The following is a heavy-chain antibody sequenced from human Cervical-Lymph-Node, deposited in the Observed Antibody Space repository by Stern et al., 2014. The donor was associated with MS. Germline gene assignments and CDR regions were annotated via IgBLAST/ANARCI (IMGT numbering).Heavy chain of an antibody. CDR3: ARDTSSPERSDW. CDR2: ITNVGST. Sequence: EVQLVESGGGVIQPGGSLRLSCTASGFTVSRDDMPCVRQAPGKGLEWVSLITNVGSTFYTDSVKGRFTISRDDSKNTVYLHMTSLRAEDTAMYYCARDTSSPERSDWWGQGTLVTVSS. CDR1: GFTVSRDD. J-gene: IGHJ4*02. V-gene: IGHV3-53*01. D-gene: IGHD1-1*01.